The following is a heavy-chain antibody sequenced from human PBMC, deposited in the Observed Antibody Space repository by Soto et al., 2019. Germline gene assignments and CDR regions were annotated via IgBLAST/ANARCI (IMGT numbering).Heavy chain of an antibody. J-gene: IGHJ5*02. CDR3: ARSVFP. V-gene: IGHV4-31*11. CDR1: GGSISSGGYY. CDR2: IYYIGST. Sequence: PSETLSLTCAVSGGSISSGGYYWSWIRQPPGKGLEWIGYIYYIGSTYYNPSLKSRVTISLDTSKNQFSLKLSSVTAADTAVYYCARSVFPWGREPWSPSPQ.